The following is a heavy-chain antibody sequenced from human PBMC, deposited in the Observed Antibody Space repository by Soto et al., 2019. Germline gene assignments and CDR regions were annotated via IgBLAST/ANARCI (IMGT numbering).Heavy chain of an antibody. CDR3: AKDRARIAAAGFFDY. J-gene: IGHJ4*02. V-gene: IGHV3-23*01. D-gene: IGHD6-13*01. CDR2: ISGSGGST. CDR1: GFSFSSYA. Sequence: GGSLRLSCAASGFSFSSYAMSWVRQAPGKGLEWVSSISGSGGSTHYADSAKGRFTISRDNSKNTLYLQMNSLRAEDTAVYYCAKDRARIAAAGFFDYWGQGTRVTVSS.